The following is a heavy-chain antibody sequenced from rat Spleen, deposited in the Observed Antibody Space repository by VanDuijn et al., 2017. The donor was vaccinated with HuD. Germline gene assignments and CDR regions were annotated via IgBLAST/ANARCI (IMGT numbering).Heavy chain of an antibody. CDR2: ISYDGYST. D-gene: IGHD1-1*01. J-gene: IGHJ2*01. CDR1: GFTFSHYD. V-gene: IGHV5-7*01. Sequence: EVQLVESGGGLVQPGRSMKLSCAASGFTFSHYDMAWVRQAPKKGLEWVASISYDGYSTYYRDSGKGRLTIARDNAKSTLYLQMDSLRSGDTATYYCARRPYYYSADFDDWGQGVMVTVSS. CDR3: ARRPYYYSADFDD.